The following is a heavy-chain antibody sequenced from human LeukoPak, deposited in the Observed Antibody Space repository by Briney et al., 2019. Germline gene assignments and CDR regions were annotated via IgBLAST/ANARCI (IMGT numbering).Heavy chain of an antibody. J-gene: IGHJ5*02. CDR1: GGSFSGYY. CDR3: AKGGETYYYDSSGYYYGSLATTYGWFDP. Sequence: PSETLSLTCAVYGGSFSGYYWSWVRQAPGKGLEWVSAISGSGGSTYYADSVKGRFTISRDNSKNTLYLQMNSLRAEDTVVYYCAKGGETYYYDSSGYYYGSLATTYGWFDPWGQGTLVTVSS. V-gene: IGHV3-23*01. CDR2: ISGSGGST. D-gene: IGHD3-22*01.